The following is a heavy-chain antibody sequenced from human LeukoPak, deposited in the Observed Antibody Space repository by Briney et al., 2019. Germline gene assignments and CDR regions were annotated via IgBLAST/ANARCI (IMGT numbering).Heavy chain of an antibody. CDR3: VILWGWYDYGGNFDY. Sequence: GGSLRLSCAASGFTFDDYTIHWVRQAPGKGLEWVSLISWDSGSTYYADSVKGRFNISRDNSKNSLYLQMDSLRTEDTALYYCVILWGWYDYGGNFDYWGQGTLVTVSS. CDR1: GFTFDDYT. D-gene: IGHD4-23*01. V-gene: IGHV3-43*01. CDR2: ISWDSGST. J-gene: IGHJ4*02.